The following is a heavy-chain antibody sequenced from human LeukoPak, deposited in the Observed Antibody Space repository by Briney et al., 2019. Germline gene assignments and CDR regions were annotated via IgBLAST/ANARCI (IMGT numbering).Heavy chain of an antibody. V-gene: IGHV4-4*07. Sequence: SETLSLTCTVSGGSISSYYWSWIRQPAGKGPEWIGRIYTSGSTNYNPSLKSRVTMSVDTSKNQFSLKLSSVTAADTAVYYCARQYCSSTSCYGGIWDYWDQGTLVTVSS. D-gene: IGHD2-2*01. CDR2: IYTSGST. J-gene: IGHJ4*02. CDR3: ARQYCSSTSCYGGIWDY. CDR1: GGSISSYY.